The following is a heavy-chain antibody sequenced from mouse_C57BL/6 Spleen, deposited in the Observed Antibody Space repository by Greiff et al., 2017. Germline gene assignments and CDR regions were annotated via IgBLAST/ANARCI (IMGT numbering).Heavy chain of an antibody. V-gene: IGHV10-3*01. Sequence: EVQLVESGGGLVQPKGSLKLSCAASGFTFNTYAMHWVRQAPGKGLEWVARIRSKSSNYATYYADSVKDRFTISRDDSQSMLYLQMNNLKTEDTAMYYCVRGDMVTTDGGPGFAYWGQGTLVTVSA. J-gene: IGHJ3*01. D-gene: IGHD2-2*01. CDR3: VRGDMVTTDGGPGFAY. CDR1: GFTFNTYA. CDR2: IRSKSSNYAT.